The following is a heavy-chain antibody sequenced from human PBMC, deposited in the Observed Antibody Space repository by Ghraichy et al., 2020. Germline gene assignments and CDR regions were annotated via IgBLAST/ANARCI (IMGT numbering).Heavy chain of an antibody. CDR1: GASIRSNDYY. J-gene: IGHJ3*01. D-gene: IGHD2-2*01. CDR2: ISNSGTT. Sequence: SETLSLTCTVSGASIRSNDYYWAWVRQPPGKGLEWIGSISNSGTTFYNPSLKSRVTKSGETSKSQFSLKLDCVTATDTAGYYCARRCTGTSCQRGAFDFWGQGTMVTVSS. V-gene: IGHV4-39*01. CDR3: ARRCTGTSCQRGAFDF.